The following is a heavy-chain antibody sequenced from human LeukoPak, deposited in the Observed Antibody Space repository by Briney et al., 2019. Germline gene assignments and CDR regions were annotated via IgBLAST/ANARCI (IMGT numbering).Heavy chain of an antibody. V-gene: IGHV3-23*01. CDR3: AKAVRYFDWLSNYYYFDY. CDR2: ISGSGGST. CDR1: GFTFSSYA. J-gene: IGHJ4*02. D-gene: IGHD3-9*01. Sequence: PGGSLRLSCAASGFTFSSYAMSWVRQAPGKGLEWDSAISGSGGSTYYADSVKGRFTISRDNSKNTLYLQMNSLRAEDTAVYYCAKAVRYFDWLSNYYYFDYWGQGTLVTVSS.